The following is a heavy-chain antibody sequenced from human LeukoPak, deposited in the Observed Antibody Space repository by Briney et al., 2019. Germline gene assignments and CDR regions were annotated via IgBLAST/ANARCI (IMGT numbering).Heavy chain of an antibody. CDR2: INPNSGGT. V-gene: IGHV1-2*02. CDR1: GYTFTGYY. Sequence: ASVKVSCKASGYTFTGYYMHWVRQAPGQGLEWMGWINPNSGGTNYAQKFQGRVTMTRDTSISTAYMELSRLRSDDTAVYYCARKAPGGSGYADAFDIWGQGTMVTVSS. CDR3: ARKAPGGSGYADAFDI. J-gene: IGHJ3*02. D-gene: IGHD5-12*01.